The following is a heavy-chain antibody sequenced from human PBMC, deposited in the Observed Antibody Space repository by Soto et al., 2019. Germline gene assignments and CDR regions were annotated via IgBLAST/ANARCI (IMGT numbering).Heavy chain of an antibody. Sequence: LRLSCLASGFTVTTNYMIWVRQPPGKGLEWVSTTFSGGSTNYADSVRGRFSISRDNSKNTVYLQMNNLRVEDTAVYYCAKRSPSSIQGWAFAMDVWGQGTTVTVSS. V-gene: IGHV3-53*01. CDR2: TFSGGST. CDR1: GFTVTTNY. J-gene: IGHJ6*02. D-gene: IGHD1-26*01. CDR3: AKRSPSSIQGWAFAMDV.